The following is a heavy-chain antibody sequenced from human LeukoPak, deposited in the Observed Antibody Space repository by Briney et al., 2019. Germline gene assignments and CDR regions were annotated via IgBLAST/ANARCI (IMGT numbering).Heavy chain of an antibody. CDR3: ARRLGYCSDGSCYSLNY. CDR2: IIPILGIA. D-gene: IGHD2-15*01. Sequence: SVKVSCKASGGTFSSYAISWVRQAPGQGLEWMGRIIPILGIANYAQKFQGRVTITADKSTSTAYMELSSLRSEDTAVYYCARRLGYCSDGSCYSLNYWGQGTLVTVSS. V-gene: IGHV1-69*04. CDR1: GGTFSSYA. J-gene: IGHJ4*02.